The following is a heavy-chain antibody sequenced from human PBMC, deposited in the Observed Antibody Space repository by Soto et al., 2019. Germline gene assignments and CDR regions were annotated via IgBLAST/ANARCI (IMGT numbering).Heavy chain of an antibody. CDR3: ARAYGITIFGVVIKDSWFDP. J-gene: IGHJ5*02. CDR2: INSDGSST. D-gene: IGHD3-3*01. CDR1: GFTFSSDW. V-gene: IGHV3-74*01. Sequence: GGSLRLSCAASGFTFSSDWMHWVRQAPGKGLVWVSRINSDGSSTSYADSVKGRFTISRDNAKNTLYLQMNSLRAEDTAVYYCARAYGITIFGVVIKDSWFDPWGQGTLVTVSS.